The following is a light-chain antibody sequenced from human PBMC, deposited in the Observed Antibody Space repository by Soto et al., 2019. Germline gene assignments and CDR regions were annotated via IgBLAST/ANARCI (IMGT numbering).Light chain of an antibody. CDR2: EVS. Sequence: QSALTQPASVSGSPGQSITISCPGSNSDIGNYIYVSWYQQHPDKAPKLMIYEVSKRPSGVSNRFSGSKSGNTAYLTISGLQAEDEAHYYCNSYTRNSNHVFGGETKVTVL. V-gene: IGLV2-14*01. CDR1: NSDIGNYIY. CDR3: NSYTRNSNHV. J-gene: IGLJ3*02.